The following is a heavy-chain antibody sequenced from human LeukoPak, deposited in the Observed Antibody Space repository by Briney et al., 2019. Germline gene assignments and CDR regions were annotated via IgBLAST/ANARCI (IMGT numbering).Heavy chain of an antibody. J-gene: IGHJ4*02. CDR1: GFTFGDHA. D-gene: IGHD6-13*01. V-gene: IGHV3-23*01. CDR3: AITLPRAAAGSFDY. Sequence: GGSLRLSCTASGFTFGDHAMSWVRQAPGKGLEWVSAISGSGGSTYYADSVKGRFTISRDNSKNTLYLQMNSLRAEDTAVYYCAITLPRAAAGSFDYWGQGTLVTVSS. CDR2: ISGSGGST.